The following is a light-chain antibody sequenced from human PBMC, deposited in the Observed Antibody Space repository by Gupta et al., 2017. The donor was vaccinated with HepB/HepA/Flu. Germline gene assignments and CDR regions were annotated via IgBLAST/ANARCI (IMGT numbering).Light chain of an antibody. CDR3: ATWDDSLNAWV. Sequence: QSVLTQPPSASGTPGQRVTMSCSGTTSNIGSNPVNWYQQLPGTAPKLLIYGSVRRPSGVPDRFSGSKSGTSGALAISGLQSEDEARYYCATWDDSLNAWVFGGGTMLTVL. V-gene: IGLV1-44*01. CDR2: GSV. J-gene: IGLJ3*02. CDR1: TSNIGSNP.